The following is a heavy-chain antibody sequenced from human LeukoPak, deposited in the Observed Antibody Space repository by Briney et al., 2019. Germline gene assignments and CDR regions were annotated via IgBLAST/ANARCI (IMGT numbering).Heavy chain of an antibody. CDR2: IYYSGST. J-gene: IGHJ4*02. Sequence: SXIXXHXXKGLXWIGYIYYSGSTYYNPSLKSRVTISVDTSKNQFSLKLSSVTAADTAVYYCARGPYDSSGYYYNYWGQGTLVTVSS. CDR3: ARGPYDSSGYYYNY. D-gene: IGHD3-22*01. V-gene: IGHV4-31*02.